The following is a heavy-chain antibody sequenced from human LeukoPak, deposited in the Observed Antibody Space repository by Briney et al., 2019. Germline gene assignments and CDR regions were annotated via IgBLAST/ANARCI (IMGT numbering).Heavy chain of an antibody. Sequence: SETLSLTCTVSGGSINNYCWSWIRQPPGKGLEWIGFFDNSGSTNYNPSLKSRVTISVDTSKNQFSLKLSSVTAADTAVYYCARAPIAAAGTAYYYYGMDVWGQGTTVTVSS. J-gene: IGHJ6*02. CDR2: FDNSGST. CDR3: ARAPIAAAGTAYYYYGMDV. D-gene: IGHD6-13*01. CDR1: GGSINNYC. V-gene: IGHV4-59*01.